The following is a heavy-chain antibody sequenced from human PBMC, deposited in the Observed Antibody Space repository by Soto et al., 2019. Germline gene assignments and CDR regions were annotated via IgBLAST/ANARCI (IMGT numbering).Heavy chain of an antibody. Sequence: QVPLVQSGAEVKKPGSSVKVSCKASGGTFSSYAISWVRQAPGQGLEWMGGIIPIFGTANYAQKFQGRVTITADESTSTAYMELSSLRSEDTAVYYCASWAAGYYGSGSYSPFDYWGQGTLVTVSS. CDR2: IIPIFGTA. J-gene: IGHJ4*02. CDR1: GGTFSSYA. D-gene: IGHD3-10*01. V-gene: IGHV1-69*01. CDR3: ASWAAGYYGSGSYSPFDY.